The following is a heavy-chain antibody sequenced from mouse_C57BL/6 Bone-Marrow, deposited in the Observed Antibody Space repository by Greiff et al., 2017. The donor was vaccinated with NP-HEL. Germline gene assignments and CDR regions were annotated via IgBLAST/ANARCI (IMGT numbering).Heavy chain of an antibody. CDR3: TTRPAY. J-gene: IGHJ3*01. CDR2: IDPANGDT. Sequence: EVQLQESGAELVRPGASVKLSCTASGFNIKDAYMHWVKQRPEQGLEWIGWIDPANGDTKYASKFQGKATITADTSSNTAYLPLSSLTSEDTAVYYCTTRPAYWGQGTLVTVSA. V-gene: IGHV14-4*01. CDR1: GFNIKDAY.